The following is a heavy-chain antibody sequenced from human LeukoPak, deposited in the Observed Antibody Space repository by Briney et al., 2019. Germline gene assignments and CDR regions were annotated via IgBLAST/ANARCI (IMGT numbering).Heavy chain of an antibody. J-gene: IGHJ3*01. D-gene: IGHD1-20*01. CDR1: GFTFSSYW. CDR2: IRKKPNSYTT. CDR3: ARVSAITGATDALDF. Sequence: PGGSLRLSCAASGFTFSSYWMHWVRQAPGKGLVWVGRIRKKPNSYTTEYAASVKGRFTISRDDSKNSLYLQMNSLEAEDTGVYYCARVSAITGATDALDFWGQGAMVTVSS. V-gene: IGHV3-72*01.